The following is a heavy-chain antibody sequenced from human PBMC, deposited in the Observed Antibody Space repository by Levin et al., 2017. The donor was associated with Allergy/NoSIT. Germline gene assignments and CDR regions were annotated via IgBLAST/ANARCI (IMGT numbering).Heavy chain of an antibody. J-gene: IGHJ4*02. V-gene: IGHV5-51*01. D-gene: IGHD3-9*01. Sequence: GESLKISCKGSGYSFTSYWIGWVRQMPGKGLEWMGIIYPGDSDTRYSPSFQGQVTISADKSISTAYLQWSSLKASDTAMYYCARRSGSPVLRYPTDYFDYWGQGTLVTVSS. CDR2: IYPGDSDT. CDR1: GYSFTSYW. CDR3: ARRSGSPVLRYPTDYFDY.